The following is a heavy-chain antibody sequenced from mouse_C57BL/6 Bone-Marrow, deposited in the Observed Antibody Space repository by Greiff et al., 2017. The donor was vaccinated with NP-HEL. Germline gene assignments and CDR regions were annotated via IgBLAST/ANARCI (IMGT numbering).Heavy chain of an antibody. CDR1: GFTFSDYY. CDR2: ISNGGGST. D-gene: IGHD1-1*01. CDR3: ARHGYYYGSSYVFYAMDY. V-gene: IGHV5-12*01. J-gene: IGHJ4*01. Sequence: EVKLVESGGGLVQPGGSLKLSCAASGFTFSDYYMYWVRQTPEKRLEWVAYISNGGGSTYYPDTVKGRFTISRDNAKNTLYLQMSRLKSEDTAMYYCARHGYYYGSSYVFYAMDYWGQGTSVTVSS.